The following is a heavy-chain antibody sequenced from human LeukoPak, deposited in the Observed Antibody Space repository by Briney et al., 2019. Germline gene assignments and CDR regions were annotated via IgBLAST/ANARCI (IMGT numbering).Heavy chain of an antibody. J-gene: IGHJ4*02. V-gene: IGHV3-30*02. CDR2: IRYDGSNK. Sequence: GGSLGLSCAASGFTFSSYGMHWVRQAPGKGLEWVAFIRYDGSNKFYADSVKGRFTISRDNSKNTLYLQMNSLRAEDTAVYYCAKVGTDSSGYSCDYWGQGTLVTVSS. D-gene: IGHD3-22*01. CDR1: GFTFSSYG. CDR3: AKVGTDSSGYSCDY.